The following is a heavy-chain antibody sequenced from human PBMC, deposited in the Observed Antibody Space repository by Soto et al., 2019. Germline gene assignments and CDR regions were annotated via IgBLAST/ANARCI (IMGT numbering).Heavy chain of an antibody. CDR2: INSEGTST. CDR3: VRGPGAYVYFGFDV. D-gene: IGHD3-9*01. Sequence: PGGSLRPSRVASGFNFNTDSMQWVRQAPGEGLVWISRINSEGTSTNYADSVRGRFGFSWDNAKNALYLQMNSLRADDTAVYYCVRGPGAYVYFGFDVGGQGTMVTV. V-gene: IGHV3-74*01. CDR1: GFNFNTDS. J-gene: IGHJ3*01.